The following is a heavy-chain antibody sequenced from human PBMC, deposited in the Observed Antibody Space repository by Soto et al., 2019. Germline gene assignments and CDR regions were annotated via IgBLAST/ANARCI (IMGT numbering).Heavy chain of an antibody. CDR2: ISYDGSNK. J-gene: IGHJ6*02. D-gene: IGHD3-3*01. Sequence: QVQLVESGGGVVQPGRSLRLSCAASGFTFSSYGMHWVRQAPGKGLEWVAVISYDGSNKYYADSVKGRFTISRDNSKKSLYLQMKSLRAENTAVYYCAKDLAYYDFWSGYSLTETYYYYGMDVWGQGTTVTVSS. V-gene: IGHV3-30*18. CDR3: AKDLAYYDFWSGYSLTETYYYYGMDV. CDR1: GFTFSSYG.